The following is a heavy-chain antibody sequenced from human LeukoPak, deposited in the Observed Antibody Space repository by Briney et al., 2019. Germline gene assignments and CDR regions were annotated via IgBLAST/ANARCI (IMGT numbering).Heavy chain of an antibody. Sequence: GGSLRLSCAAYGFTFNTYGMNWVRQAPGKGLEWVSAISGRGGSTYYADSVKGRFTISRDNSKNTLYLQMNSLRAEDTAVYYCAKEGSGYYDSSGYYYHDAFDIWGQGTMVTVSS. V-gene: IGHV3-23*01. CDR1: GFTFNTYG. D-gene: IGHD3-22*01. J-gene: IGHJ3*02. CDR3: AKEGSGYYDSSGYYYHDAFDI. CDR2: ISGRGGST.